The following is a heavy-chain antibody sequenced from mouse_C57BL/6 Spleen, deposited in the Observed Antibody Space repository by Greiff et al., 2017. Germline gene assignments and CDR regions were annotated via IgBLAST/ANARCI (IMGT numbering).Heavy chain of an antibody. Sequence: QVQLQQPGAELVKPGASVKLSCKASGYTFTSYWMQWVKQRPGQGLEWIGEIDPSDSYTNYNQKFKGKATLTVDTSSSTAYMQLSSLTSEYSAVYYWARRDSSGYDAMDYWGQGTSVTVSS. CDR2: IDPSDSYT. J-gene: IGHJ4*01. D-gene: IGHD3-2*02. V-gene: IGHV1-50*01. CDR3: ARRDSSGYDAMDY. CDR1: GYTFTSYW.